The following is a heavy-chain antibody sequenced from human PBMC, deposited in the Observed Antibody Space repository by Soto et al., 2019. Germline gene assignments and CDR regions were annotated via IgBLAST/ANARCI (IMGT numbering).Heavy chain of an antibody. J-gene: IGHJ4*02. CDR2: ISYDGSNK. Sequence: QVQLVESGGGVVQPGRSLRLSCAASGFTFSSYGMHWVRQAPGKGLEWVAVISYDGSNKYYADSVKGRFTISRDNSKNTLYLQMNSLRAEDTAVYYCAKDRXXGXXGIFDYWGXGTLVTVSS. CDR1: GFTFSSYG. D-gene: IGHD1-20*01. CDR3: AKDRXXGXXGIFDY. V-gene: IGHV3-30*18.